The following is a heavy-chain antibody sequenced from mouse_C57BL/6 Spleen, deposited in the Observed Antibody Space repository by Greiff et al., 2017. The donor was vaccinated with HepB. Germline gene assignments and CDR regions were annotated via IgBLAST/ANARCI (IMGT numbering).Heavy chain of an antibody. CDR1: GYTFTNYW. Sequence: VQLQQSGAELVRPGTSVKMSCKASGYTFTNYWIGWAKQRPGHGLEWIGGIYPGGGYTNYNEKFKGKATLTADKSSSTAYMQFSSLTSEDSAIYYCARSTGSSYFYAMDYWGQGTSVTVSS. CDR3: ARSTGSSYFYAMDY. CDR2: IYPGGGYT. J-gene: IGHJ4*01. V-gene: IGHV1-63*01. D-gene: IGHD1-1*01.